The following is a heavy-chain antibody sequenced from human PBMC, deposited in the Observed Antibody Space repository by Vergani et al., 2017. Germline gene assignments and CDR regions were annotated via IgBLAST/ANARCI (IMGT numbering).Heavy chain of an antibody. Sequence: EVQLVESGGGLVQPGRSLRLSCTASGFTFGDYAMSWFRQAPGKGLEWVGFIRSKAYGGTTEYAASVKGRFTISRDDSKSIAYLQMNSLKTEDTAVYYCARPPWFGESDSALTDYWGQGTLVTVSS. D-gene: IGHD3-10*01. CDR2: IRSKAYGGTT. J-gene: IGHJ4*02. CDR1: GFTFGDYA. V-gene: IGHV3-49*03. CDR3: ARPPWFGESDSALTDY.